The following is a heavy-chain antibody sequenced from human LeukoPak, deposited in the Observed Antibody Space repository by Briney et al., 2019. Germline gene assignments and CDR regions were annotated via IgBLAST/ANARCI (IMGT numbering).Heavy chain of an antibody. CDR1: GFTFSSYW. V-gene: IGHV3-74*01. CDR2: ISTDGSST. J-gene: IGHJ3*02. Sequence: GGSLRLSCAASGFTFSSYWMHWARQAPGKGLVWVSRISTDGSSTNSADSVKGRFTISRDNAKNTLYLQMNSLRAEDTAVYYYVREYSSSSGRAFDIWGQGTMVTVSP. D-gene: IGHD6-6*01. CDR3: VREYSSSSGRAFDI.